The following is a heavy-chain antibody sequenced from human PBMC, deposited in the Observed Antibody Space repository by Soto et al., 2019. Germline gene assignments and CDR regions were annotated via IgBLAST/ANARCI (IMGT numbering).Heavy chain of an antibody. Sequence: QVQLVQSGAEVKKPGSSVKVSCKASGGTFSSYAISWVRQAPGQGLEWMGGIIPIFGTANYAQKSQGRVTITADESTSTAYRELSSLRSEDTAVYYCARHVPAAGYYYGMDVWGQGTTVTVSS. CDR2: IIPIFGTA. J-gene: IGHJ6*02. CDR3: ARHVPAAGYYYGMDV. CDR1: GGTFSSYA. V-gene: IGHV1-69*12. D-gene: IGHD2-2*01.